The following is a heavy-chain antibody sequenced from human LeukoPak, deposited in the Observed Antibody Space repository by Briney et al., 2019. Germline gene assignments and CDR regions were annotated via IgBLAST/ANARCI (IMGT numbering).Heavy chain of an antibody. CDR2: IIPIFGTA. D-gene: IGHD6-19*01. CDR1: GGTFSSYA. CDR3: ASPSSGWITDAFDI. J-gene: IGHJ3*02. Sequence: SVKVSCKASGGTFSSYAISWVRQAPGQGLEWMGGIIPIFGTANYAQKFQGRVTITTDESTSTAYMELSSLRSEDTAVYYCASPSSGWITDAFDIWGQGTMVTVSS. V-gene: IGHV1-69*05.